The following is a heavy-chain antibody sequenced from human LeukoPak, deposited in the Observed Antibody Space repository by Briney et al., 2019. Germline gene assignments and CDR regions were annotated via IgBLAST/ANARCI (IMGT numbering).Heavy chain of an antibody. D-gene: IGHD3-22*01. CDR3: ARGSDYYDSSGYSLFLNY. CDR1: GFTFSSYE. Sequence: GGSLRLSCAASGFTFSSYEMNWVRQAPGKGLEWVSYISSSGSTIYYADSVKGRFTISRDNAKNSQYLQMNSLRAEDTAVYYCARGSDYYDSSGYSLFLNYWGQGTLVTVSS. CDR2: ISSSGSTI. J-gene: IGHJ4*02. V-gene: IGHV3-48*03.